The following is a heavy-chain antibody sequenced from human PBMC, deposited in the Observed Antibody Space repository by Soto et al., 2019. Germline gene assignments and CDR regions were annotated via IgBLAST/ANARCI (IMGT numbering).Heavy chain of an antibody. Sequence: PGGSLRLSCAASGFTFSSYAMHWVRQAPGKGLEWVAVISYDGSNKYYADSVKGRFTISRDNSKNTLYLQMNSLRAEDTAVYYCAREAGSSGIYGMDVWGQGTTVTVSS. D-gene: IGHD6-13*01. CDR3: AREAGSSGIYGMDV. V-gene: IGHV3-30-3*01. CDR2: ISYDGSNK. J-gene: IGHJ6*02. CDR1: GFTFSSYA.